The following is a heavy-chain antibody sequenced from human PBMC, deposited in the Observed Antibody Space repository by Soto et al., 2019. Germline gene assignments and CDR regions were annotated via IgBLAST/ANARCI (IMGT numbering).Heavy chain of an antibody. CDR3: SRVARFAALDAFDI. V-gene: IGHV1-3*01. J-gene: IGHJ3*02. CDR1: GYTFTSYA. CDR2: INAGNGNT. D-gene: IGHD3-3*01. Sequence: QVQLVQSGAEVKKPGASVKVSCKASGYTFTSYAMHWVRQAPGQRLEWMGWINAGNGNTKYSQKFQGRVTITRDTSASTTYMALGSLRSEDTAVYYCSRVARFAALDAFDIWSQGTMVTLSS.